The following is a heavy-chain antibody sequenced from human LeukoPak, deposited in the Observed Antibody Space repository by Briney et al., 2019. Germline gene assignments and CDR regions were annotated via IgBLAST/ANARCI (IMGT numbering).Heavy chain of an antibody. CDR2: INHSGST. Sequence: SETLSLTCAVYGGFFSGYYWSWIRQPPGKGLEWIGEINHSGSTNYNPSLKSRVTISVDTSKNQFSLKLSSVTAADTAVYYCASYGHLVDYWGQGTLVTVSS. CDR3: ASYGHLVDY. D-gene: IGHD4-17*01. CDR1: GGFFSGYY. J-gene: IGHJ4*02. V-gene: IGHV4-34*01.